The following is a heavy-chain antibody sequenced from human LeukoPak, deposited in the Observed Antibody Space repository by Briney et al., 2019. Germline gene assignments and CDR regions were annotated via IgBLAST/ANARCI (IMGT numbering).Heavy chain of an antibody. CDR3: ARYDIVVVPAAIGWFDS. Sequence: SETLSLTCTISGGSISSYYWSWIRQPAGKGLEWIGRISTSGSTNYNPSFKSRVTMSVDTSKNKFSLKLSSVTAADTAIYYCARYDIVVVPAAIGWFDSWGQGTLVTVSS. V-gene: IGHV4-4*07. D-gene: IGHD2-2*01. J-gene: IGHJ5*01. CDR2: ISTSGST. CDR1: GGSISSYY.